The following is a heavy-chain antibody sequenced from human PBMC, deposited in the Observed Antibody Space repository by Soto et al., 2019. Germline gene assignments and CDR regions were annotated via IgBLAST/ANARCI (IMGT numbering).Heavy chain of an antibody. CDR3: ARGDHYDSSGYPIFDY. CDR1: GGSISSGDYY. CDR2: IFYSGST. J-gene: IGHJ4*02. V-gene: IGHV4-61*08. Sequence: SETLSLTCTVSGGSISSGDYYWSWIRQPPGKGLEWIGYIFYSGSTNYNPSLKSRVTISLDKSKNQFSLKLSSVTAADTAVYYCARGDHYDSSGYPIFDYWGQGTLVTVSS. D-gene: IGHD3-22*01.